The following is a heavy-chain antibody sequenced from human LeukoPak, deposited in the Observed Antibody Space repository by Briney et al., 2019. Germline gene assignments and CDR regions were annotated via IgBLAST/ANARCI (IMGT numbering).Heavy chain of an antibody. D-gene: IGHD5-18*01. V-gene: IGHV3-9*01. CDR3: AKDIGGYSCGYDDAFDI. J-gene: IGHJ3*02. CDR2: ISWNSGSI. CDR1: GFTFDDYA. Sequence: PGRSLRLSCAASGFTFDDYAMHWVRQAPGKGLEWVSGISWNSGSISYADSVKGRFTISRDNAKNSLYLQMHSLRAEDTALYYCAKDIGGYSCGYDDAFDIWGQGTMVTVSS.